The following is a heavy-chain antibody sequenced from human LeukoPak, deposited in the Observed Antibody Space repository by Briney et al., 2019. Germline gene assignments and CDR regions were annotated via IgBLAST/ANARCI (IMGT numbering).Heavy chain of an antibody. J-gene: IGHJ3*02. Sequence: GGSLRLSCAASGFTFSSYGMHWVRQAPGKGLEWVAFIRYDGSNKYYADSVKGRFTISRDNSKNTLYLQMNSLRAEDTAVYYCAKDLNFGSSGDAFDIWGQGTMVTVSS. CDR2: IRYDGSNK. CDR1: GFTFSSYG. D-gene: IGHD6-6*01. V-gene: IGHV3-30*02. CDR3: AKDLNFGSSGDAFDI.